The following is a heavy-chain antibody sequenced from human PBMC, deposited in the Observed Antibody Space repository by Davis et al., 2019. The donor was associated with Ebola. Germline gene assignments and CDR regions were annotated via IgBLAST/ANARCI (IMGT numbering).Heavy chain of an antibody. CDR1: GASFSGYY. J-gene: IGHJ6*02. Sequence: SETLSLTCAVYGASFSGYYWSWIRQPPGKGLEWIGEINHSGSTNYNPSLKSRVTISVDTSKNQFSLKLSSVTAADTAVYYCARETYYYYGMDVWGQGTTVTVSS. CDR2: INHSGST. V-gene: IGHV4-34*01. CDR3: ARETYYYYGMDV.